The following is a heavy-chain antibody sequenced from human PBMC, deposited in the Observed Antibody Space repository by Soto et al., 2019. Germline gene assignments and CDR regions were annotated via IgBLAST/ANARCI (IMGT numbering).Heavy chain of an antibody. J-gene: IGHJ6*02. CDR3: GLVLDYYYYGMDV. V-gene: IGHV1-69*13. CDR1: GGTFSSYA. D-gene: IGHD6-13*01. CDR2: IIPIFGTA. Sequence: GASVKVSCKASGGTFSSYAISWVRQAPGQGLEWMGGIIPIFGTANYAQKFQGRVTITADESTSTAYMGLSSLRSEDTAVYYCGLVLDYYYYGMDVWGQGTTVTVSS.